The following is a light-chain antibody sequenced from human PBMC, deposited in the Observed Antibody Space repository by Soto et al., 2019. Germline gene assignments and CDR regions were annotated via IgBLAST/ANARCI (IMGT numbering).Light chain of an antibody. CDR3: QQYNSYSFT. CDR2: DAS. Sequence: DLQMTQSPSTLSASVGDRVTITCRASQSISSWLAWYQQKPGKAPKLLIYDASSLESGVPSRFSGSGSGTEFTLTILSLQPEDSAIYYCQQYNSYSFTFGQGTKLEIQ. CDR1: QSISSW. J-gene: IGKJ2*01. V-gene: IGKV1-5*01.